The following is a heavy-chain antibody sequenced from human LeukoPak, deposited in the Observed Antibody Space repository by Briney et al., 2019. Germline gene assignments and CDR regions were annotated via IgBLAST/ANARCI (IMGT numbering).Heavy chain of an antibody. J-gene: IGHJ4*02. CDR3: ARVSRSTGCIDY. Sequence: SQTLSLTCTVSGGSISSGDYHWSWIRQPPGKGLEWIGYIYSSGSTYYNPSLKSRVTILVDTSKNQFSLRLTSVTAADTAVYYCARVSRSTGCIDYWGQGALVTVSS. CDR2: IYSSGST. CDR1: GGSISSGDYH. D-gene: IGHD2-2*01. V-gene: IGHV4-30-4*08.